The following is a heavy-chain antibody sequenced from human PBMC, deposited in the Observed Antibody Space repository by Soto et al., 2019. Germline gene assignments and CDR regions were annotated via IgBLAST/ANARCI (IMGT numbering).Heavy chain of an antibody. V-gene: IGHV1-2*02. D-gene: IGHD3-10*01. CDR3: AREIQITMVRGVNRYYGMDV. CDR1: GYTFTGYY. Sequence: ASVKVSCKASGYTFTGYYMHWVRQAPGQGLEWMGWINPNSGGTNYAQKFQGRVTMTRDTSISTAYMELSRLRSDDTAVYYCAREIQITMVRGVNRYYGMDVWGQGTTVTV. J-gene: IGHJ6*02. CDR2: INPNSGGT.